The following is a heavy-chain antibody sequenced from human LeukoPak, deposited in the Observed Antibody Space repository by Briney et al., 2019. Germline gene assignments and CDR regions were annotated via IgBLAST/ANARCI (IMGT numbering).Heavy chain of an antibody. V-gene: IGHV4-59*01. D-gene: IGHD6-19*01. CDR3: ARWAGTRHNFDS. J-gene: IGHJ4*02. CDR1: GGSISHYY. CDR2: IYYTGST. Sequence: SETLSLTCTVSGGSISHYYWSWIRQPPGKGLEWIGFIYYTGSTNYNPSLKSRVTISVDTSKNQFSLKLSSVTAADTAVYYCARWAGTRHNFDSWGQGTLVTVSS.